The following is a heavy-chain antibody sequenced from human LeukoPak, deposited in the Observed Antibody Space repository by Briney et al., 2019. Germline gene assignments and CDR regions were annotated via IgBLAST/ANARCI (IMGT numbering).Heavy chain of an antibody. J-gene: IGHJ6*02. CDR3: ARGVSSSWYFNYGMDV. V-gene: IGHV3-48*03. CDR2: ISSSGSTI. D-gene: IGHD6-13*01. Sequence: GGSLRLSCAASGFTFSSYEMNWVRQAPGKGLEWVSYISSSGSTIYYADSVKGRFTISRDNAKNSLYLQMNSLRAEDTAVYYCARGVSSSWYFNYGMDVWGQGTTVTVSS. CDR1: GFTFSSYE.